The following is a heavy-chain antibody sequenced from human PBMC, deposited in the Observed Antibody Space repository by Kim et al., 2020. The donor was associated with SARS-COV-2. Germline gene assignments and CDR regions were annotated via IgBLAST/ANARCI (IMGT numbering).Heavy chain of an antibody. CDR2: IWYDGSNK. V-gene: IGHV3-33*01. CDR1: GFTFSSYG. CDR3: ARDLLVGATSYGMDV. D-gene: IGHD1-26*01. Sequence: GGSLRLSCAASGFTFSSYGMHWVRQAPGKGLEWVAVIWYDGSNKYYADSVKGRFTISRDNSKNTLYLQMNSLRAEDTAVSYCARDLLVGATSYGMDVWGQGTTVPVSS. J-gene: IGHJ6*02.